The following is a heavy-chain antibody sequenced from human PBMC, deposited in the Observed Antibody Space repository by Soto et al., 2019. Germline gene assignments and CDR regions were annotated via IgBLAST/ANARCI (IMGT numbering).Heavy chain of an antibody. V-gene: IGHV4-34*01. CDR2: INHSGST. CDR1: GGSFSGYY. CDR3: ARTKYYYGSASYYPYNWFDP. D-gene: IGHD3-10*01. J-gene: IGHJ5*02. Sequence: SETLSLTCAVYGGSFSGYYWSWIRQPPGKGLEWIGEINHSGSTNYNPSLKSRVTISVDTSKNQFSLKLSSVTAADTAVYYCARTKYYYGSASYYPYNWFDPWGQGTLVTVSS.